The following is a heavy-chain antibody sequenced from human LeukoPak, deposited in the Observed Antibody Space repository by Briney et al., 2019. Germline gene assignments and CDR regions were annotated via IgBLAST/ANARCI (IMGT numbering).Heavy chain of an antibody. D-gene: IGHD6-19*01. CDR3: ARDMRSSGWGAY. V-gene: IGHV1-46*01. J-gene: IGHJ4*02. CDR1: GYTFTSYY. Sequence: ASVKVSCKASGYTFTSYYMHWVRQAPGQGLEWMGIINPSGGSTSYAQKFQGRVTMTRDTFTSTVYMELSSLRSEDTAAYYCARDMRSSGWGAYWGQGTLVTVSS. CDR2: INPSGGST.